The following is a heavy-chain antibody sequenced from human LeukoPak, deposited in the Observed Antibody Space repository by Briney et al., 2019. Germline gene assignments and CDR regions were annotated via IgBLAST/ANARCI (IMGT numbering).Heavy chain of an antibody. CDR2: IGRSGTTI. J-gene: IGHJ3*02. CDR1: GFTFSDYY. CDR3: ARERWLQLTDAFDI. Sequence: GGSLRLSCAASGFTFSDYYMSWIRQVPGKGLEWVSYIGRSGTTIHYADSVKGRFTISWDNAKKSLYLQMNSLRAEDTAVYYCARERWLQLTDAFDIWGQGTMVTVSS. D-gene: IGHD5-24*01. V-gene: IGHV3-11*04.